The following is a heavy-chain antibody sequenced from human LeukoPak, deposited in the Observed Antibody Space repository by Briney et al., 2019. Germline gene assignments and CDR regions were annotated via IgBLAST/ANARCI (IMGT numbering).Heavy chain of an antibody. CDR2: INQDGSET. Sequence: GGSLRLSCAASGFTFSKYWMSWVRQAPGKGLEWVANINQDGSETYYVDSVEGRFTISRDNVKNSLFLQMSSLRAEDTAVYFCSGDPGDYWGQGTLVTVSS. CDR3: SGDPGDY. D-gene: IGHD7-27*01. V-gene: IGHV3-7*04. CDR1: GFTFSKYW. J-gene: IGHJ4*02.